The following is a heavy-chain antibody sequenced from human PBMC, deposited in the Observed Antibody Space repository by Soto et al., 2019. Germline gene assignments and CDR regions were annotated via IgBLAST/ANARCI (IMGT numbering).Heavy chain of an antibody. CDR3: ARGGRVAGTSFWYYYGMDV. V-gene: IGHV4-34*01. CDR2: INHSGST. CDR1: GGSFSGYY. D-gene: IGHD6-19*01. J-gene: IGHJ6*02. Sequence: PSETLSLTCAVYGGSFSGYYWSWIRQPPGKGLEWIGEINHSGSTNYNPSLKSRVTISVDTSRNQFSLKLSSVTVADTAVYYCARGGRVAGTSFWYYYGMDVWGQGTTVTVSS.